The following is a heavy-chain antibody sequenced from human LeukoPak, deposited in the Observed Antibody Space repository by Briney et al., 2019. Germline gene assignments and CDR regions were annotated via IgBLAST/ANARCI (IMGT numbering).Heavy chain of an antibody. D-gene: IGHD1-26*01. CDR3: ARGGVGAPYYYYYYYMDV. CDR1: GGSISSYY. J-gene: IGHJ6*03. Sequence: PSETLSLTCTVSGGSISSYYWSWIRQPPGNGLEWIGYIYYSGSTNYNPSLKSRVTISVDTSKNQFSLKLSSVTAADTAVYYCARGGVGAPYYYYYYYMDVWGKGTTVTVSS. V-gene: IGHV4-59*01. CDR2: IYYSGST.